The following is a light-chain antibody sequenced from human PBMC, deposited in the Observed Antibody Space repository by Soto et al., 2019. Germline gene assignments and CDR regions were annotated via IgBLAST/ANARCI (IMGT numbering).Light chain of an antibody. CDR2: KVS. V-gene: IGKV2-30*01. CDR3: MQGTHWPYT. CDR1: QSLVYSDGNTY. J-gene: IGKJ2*01. Sequence: DVVMTQSPLSLPVTLGQPASISCRSSQSLVYSDGNTYLNWFQQRPGQSPRRLIYKVSNRDSGVPDRFRASGSGTDFTLKISKVEAEDVGVYYCMQGTHWPYTVGQGTKLEIK.